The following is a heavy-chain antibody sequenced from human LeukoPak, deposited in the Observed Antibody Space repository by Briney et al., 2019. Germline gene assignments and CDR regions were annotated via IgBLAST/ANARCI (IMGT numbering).Heavy chain of an antibody. CDR3: AREVAAAYGGY. J-gene: IGHJ4*02. CDR2: IYYSGST. D-gene: IGHD6-13*01. V-gene: IGHV4-39*07. Sequence: TPSETLSLTCTVSGGSISSSSYYWGWIRQPPGKGLEWIGSIYYSGSTYYNPSLKSRVTISVDTSKNQFSLKLSSVTAADTAVYYCAREVAAAYGGYWGQGTLVTVSS. CDR1: GGSISSSSYY.